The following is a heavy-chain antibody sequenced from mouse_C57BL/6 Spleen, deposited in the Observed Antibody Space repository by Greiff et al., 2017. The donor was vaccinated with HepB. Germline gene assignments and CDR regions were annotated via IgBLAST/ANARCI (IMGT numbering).Heavy chain of an antibody. CDR1: GYSFTDYN. CDR2: INPNYGTT. D-gene: IGHD1-1*01. CDR3: ARRTTVVANWYFDV. V-gene: IGHV1-39*01. Sequence: VQLQQSGPELVKPGASVKISCKASGYSFTDYNMNWVKQSNGKSLEWIGVINPNYGTTSYNQKFKGKATLTVDQSSSTAYMQLNSLKSEDSAVYYCARRTTVVANWYFDVWGTGTTVTVSS. J-gene: IGHJ1*03.